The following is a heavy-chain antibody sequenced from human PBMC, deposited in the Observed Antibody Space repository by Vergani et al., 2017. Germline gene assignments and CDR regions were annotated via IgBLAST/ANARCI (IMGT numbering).Heavy chain of an antibody. CDR3: ARGYDSSGYWYYYYYGMDV. D-gene: IGHD3-22*01. J-gene: IGHJ6*02. CDR2: ISSSGSSI. V-gene: IGHV3-48*03. CDR1: GFTFSSYE. Sequence: EVQLVESGGGLVQPGGSLRLSCAASGFTFSSYEMNWVRQAPGKGLEWVSYISSSGSSIYYADSVKGRFTISRDNAKNSLYLQMNSLRAEDTAVYYCARGYDSSGYWYYYYYGMDVWGQGTTVTVSS.